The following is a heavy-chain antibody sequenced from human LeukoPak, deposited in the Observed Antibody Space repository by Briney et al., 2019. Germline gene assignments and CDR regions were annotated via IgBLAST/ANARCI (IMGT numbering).Heavy chain of an antibody. CDR1: GVSINSHY. J-gene: IGHJ4*02. Sequence: SETLSLTCSVSGVSINSHYWSWIRQPPGKRLEWIGYISNTGNTNYNPSLASRVTMSVDTSTAQFFLRLSPLAAADTAIYYCASRPADTAWYGVFDYWSQGTLVSVS. CDR3: ASRPADTAWYGVFDY. V-gene: IGHV4-59*11. CDR2: ISNTGNT. D-gene: IGHD3-10*01.